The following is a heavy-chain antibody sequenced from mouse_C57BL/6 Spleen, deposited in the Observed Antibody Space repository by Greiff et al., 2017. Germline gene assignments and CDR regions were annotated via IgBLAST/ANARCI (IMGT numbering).Heavy chain of an antibody. J-gene: IGHJ1*03. CDR2: ISYDGSN. Sequence: ESGPGLVKPSQSLSLTCSVTGYSITSGYYWNWIRQFPGNKLEWMGYISYDGSNNYNPSLKNRISITRDTSKNQFFLKLNSVTTEDTATYYCARGGYLWYFDVWGTGTTVTVSS. D-gene: IGHD2-2*01. CDR1: GYSITSGYY. V-gene: IGHV3-6*01. CDR3: ARGGYLWYFDV.